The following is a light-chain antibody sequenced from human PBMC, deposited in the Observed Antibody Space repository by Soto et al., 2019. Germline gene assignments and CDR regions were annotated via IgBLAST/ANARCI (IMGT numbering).Light chain of an antibody. CDR3: CSFAGSSTPYV. CDR1: SSDVGSYNL. J-gene: IGLJ1*01. Sequence: QSVLTQPASVSGSPGQSITISCTGSSSDVGSYNLVSWYQQHPGKAPKLMIYEINKRPSGVSNRFSGSKSGNTASLTISGLQAEDEADYYCCSFAGSSTPYVFGTGTKLTVL. V-gene: IGLV2-23*02. CDR2: EIN.